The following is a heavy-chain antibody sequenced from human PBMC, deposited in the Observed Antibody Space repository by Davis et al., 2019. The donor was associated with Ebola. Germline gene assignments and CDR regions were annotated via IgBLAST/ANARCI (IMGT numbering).Heavy chain of an antibody. Sequence: SETLSLTCTVSAFSFHSGGYYWSWIRQRPGKGLEWIGYIFYSGSTYYNPSLKSRVTISVDTSKNQFSLSLRSVTAADTAVYYCARRAGLQYYYGMDVWGKGTTVTVSS. CDR2: IFYSGST. CDR3: ARRAGLQYYYGMDV. D-gene: IGHD5-18*01. V-gene: IGHV4-31*03. CDR1: AFSFHSGGYY. J-gene: IGHJ6*04.